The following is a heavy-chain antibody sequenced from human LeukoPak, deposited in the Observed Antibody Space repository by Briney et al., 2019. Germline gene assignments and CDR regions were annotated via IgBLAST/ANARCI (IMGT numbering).Heavy chain of an antibody. V-gene: IGHV4-59*08. CDR3: ARLPWGVVRNYYYYYGMDV. Sequence: PSETLSLTCTVSGGSISSYYWSWIRQPPGKGLEWIGYIYYSGSTNYNPSLKSRVTISVDTSKHQFSLKLSSVTAADTAVYYCARLPWGVVRNYYYYYGMDVWGQGTTVTVSS. J-gene: IGHJ6*02. CDR1: GGSISSYY. CDR2: IYYSGST. D-gene: IGHD2-15*01.